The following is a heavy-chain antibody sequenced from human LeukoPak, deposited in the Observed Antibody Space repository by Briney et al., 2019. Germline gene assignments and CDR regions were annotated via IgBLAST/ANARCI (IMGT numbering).Heavy chain of an antibody. J-gene: IGHJ4*02. Sequence: PSETLSLTCTVSGGSVSSGNYYWSWIRQPPGKGLEWIGYIYYSGSTNYDPSLKSRVTISVDTSKNQFSLKLSSVTAADTAVYYCARDPSGYFNYWGQGTLATVSS. CDR2: IYYSGST. CDR3: ARDPSGYFNY. CDR1: GGSVSSGNYY. D-gene: IGHD3-22*01. V-gene: IGHV4-61*01.